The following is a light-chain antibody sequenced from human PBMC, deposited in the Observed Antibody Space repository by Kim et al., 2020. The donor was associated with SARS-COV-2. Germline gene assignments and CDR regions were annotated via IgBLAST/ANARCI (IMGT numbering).Light chain of an antibody. CDR2: DAC. J-gene: IGKJ2*01. CDR1: QDIGNR. Sequence: DIEMTQSPSSLSASAGDRVTIICQASQDIGNRVSWYQQKPGKTPKLLIYDACNLETGVPPRFSGSGSGTHFTFAISSLQPEGVATFYCPQCDNLPSYAFGRETKLEI. CDR3: PQCDNLPSYA. V-gene: IGKV1-33*01.